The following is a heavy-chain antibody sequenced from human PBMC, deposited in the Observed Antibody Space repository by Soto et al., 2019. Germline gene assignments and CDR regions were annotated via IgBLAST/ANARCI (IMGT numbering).Heavy chain of an antibody. J-gene: IGHJ6*02. CDR2: ISGSGGST. D-gene: IGHD3-10*02. CDR3: AKCSPHKSLDYYYYGMDV. Sequence: PGGSLRLSCAASGFTFSSYAMSWVRQAPGKGLEWVSAISGSGGSTYYADSVKGRFTISRDNSKNTLYLQMNSLRAEDTAVYYCAKCSPHKSLDYYYYGMDVWGQGTTVTVSS. CDR1: GFTFSSYA. V-gene: IGHV3-23*01.